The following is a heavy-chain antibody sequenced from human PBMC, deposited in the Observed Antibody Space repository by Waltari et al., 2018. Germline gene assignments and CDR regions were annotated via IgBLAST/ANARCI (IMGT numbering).Heavy chain of an antibody. D-gene: IGHD4-17*01. J-gene: IGHJ3*01. V-gene: IGHV3-7*01. CDR2: IKQDGSEK. CDR1: GFTFSSYW. CDR3: ARDGRAVTTLR. Sequence: EVQLVESGGGLVQPGGSLRLSCAASGFTFSSYWMSWVRQAPGKGLEWVANIKQDGSEKYYVDAVKGRFTISRDNAKNSLYLQMNSLRAEDTAVYYCARDGRAVTTLRWGQGTMVTVSS.